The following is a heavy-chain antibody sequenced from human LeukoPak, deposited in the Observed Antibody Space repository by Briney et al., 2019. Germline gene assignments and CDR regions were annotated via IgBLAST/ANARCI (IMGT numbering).Heavy chain of an antibody. J-gene: IGHJ4*02. V-gene: IGHV3-66*01. D-gene: IGHD3-16*01. Sequence: PGGSLRLSCAASGFTVSSNYMSGVRQAPGKGGEWVSVIYSGGSTYYADSVKGRFTISRDNSKNTLYLQMNSLRAEDTAVYYCARVQDDYVWGTYDQYYFDYWGQGTLVTVSS. CDR3: ARVQDDYVWGTYDQYYFDY. CDR1: GFTVSSNY. CDR2: IYSGGST.